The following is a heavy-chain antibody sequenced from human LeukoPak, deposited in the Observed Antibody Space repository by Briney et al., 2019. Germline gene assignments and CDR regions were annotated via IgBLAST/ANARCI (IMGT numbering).Heavy chain of an antibody. V-gene: IGHV3-23*01. CDR2: ISGSGGST. CDR3: AKDLRARVVQLLVPWVDY. D-gene: IGHD6-13*01. CDR1: GFTFSSYA. J-gene: IGHJ4*02. Sequence: GGSLRLSCAASGFTFSSYAMSWVRQAPGKGLEWVSAISGSGGSTYYADSVKGRFTISRDNSKNTLYLQMNRLRAEDTAVYYCAKDLRARVVQLLVPWVDYWGQGTLVTVSS.